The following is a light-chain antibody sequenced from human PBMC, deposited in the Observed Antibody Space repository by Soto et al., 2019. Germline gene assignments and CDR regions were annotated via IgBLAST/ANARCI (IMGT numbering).Light chain of an antibody. V-gene: IGKV1-5*01. J-gene: IGKJ1*01. Sequence: DIEMTQSPSTLSASVGDRVTITCRATQSISTSLAWYQQKPGKAPNLLISGASNLESGVPSSLSGSASGTEFPLTISRLTPDDFSSYYCQQYYNYSTFGHGTKVDIK. CDR2: GAS. CDR1: QSISTS. CDR3: QQYYNYST.